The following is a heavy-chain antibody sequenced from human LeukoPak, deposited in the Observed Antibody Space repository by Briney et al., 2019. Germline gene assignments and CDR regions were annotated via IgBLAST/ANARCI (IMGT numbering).Heavy chain of an antibody. D-gene: IGHD6-13*01. CDR1: GYTFTVYY. CDR2: MNPNSGGT. V-gene: IGHV1-2*02. Sequence: GASVKVSCKASGYTFTVYYMHWVRQAPGQGLEWMGWMNPNSGGTNYAQKFQGRVTMTRDTSISTAYMELSRLRSDDTAVYYCARDGIAAAAFDYWGQGTLVTVSS. J-gene: IGHJ4*02. CDR3: ARDGIAAAAFDY.